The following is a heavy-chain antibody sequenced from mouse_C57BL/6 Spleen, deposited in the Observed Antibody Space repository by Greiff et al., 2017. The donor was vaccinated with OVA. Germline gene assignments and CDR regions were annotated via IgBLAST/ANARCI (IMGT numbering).Heavy chain of an antibody. D-gene: IGHD2-5*01. Sequence: VQLQQPGAELVKPGASVKLSCKASGYTFTSYWMHWVKQRPGQGLEWIGMIHPNSGSTNYNEKFKSKATLTVDKSSSTAYMQRSSLTSEDSAVYYCARNSNSYAMDYWGQGTSVTVSS. J-gene: IGHJ4*01. CDR1: GYTFTSYW. CDR3: ARNSNSYAMDY. CDR2: IHPNSGST. V-gene: IGHV1-64*01.